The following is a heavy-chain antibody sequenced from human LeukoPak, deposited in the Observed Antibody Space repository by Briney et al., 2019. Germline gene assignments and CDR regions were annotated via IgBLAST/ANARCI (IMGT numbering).Heavy chain of an antibody. CDR2: INGSGGNT. J-gene: IGHJ4*02. V-gene: IGHV3-23*01. Sequence: GGSLRLSCAASGFTFSSCAMSWVRQAPGKGLEWVSGINGSGGNTYYADSLKGRFTISRDNSKNTLYLQMNSLRAEDTAVYYCARTRITMIVGLASRFDYWGQGTLVTVSS. D-gene: IGHD3-22*01. CDR3: ARTRITMIVGLASRFDY. CDR1: GFTFSSCA.